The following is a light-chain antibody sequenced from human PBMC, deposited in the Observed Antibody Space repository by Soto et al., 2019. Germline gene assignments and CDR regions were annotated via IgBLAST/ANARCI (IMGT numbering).Light chain of an antibody. CDR1: SSNIGAGYD. CDR3: QSYDSSLSGYV. V-gene: IGLV1-40*01. J-gene: IGLJ1*01. CDR2: GNS. Sequence: QSVLTQPPSVSGAPGQRVTISCTVSSSNIGAGYDVHWYQQLPGTAPKLLIYGNSNRPSGVPDRFSGSKSGTSASLAITVLQAEDEAVYYCQSYDSSLSGYVFGTGTKVTVL.